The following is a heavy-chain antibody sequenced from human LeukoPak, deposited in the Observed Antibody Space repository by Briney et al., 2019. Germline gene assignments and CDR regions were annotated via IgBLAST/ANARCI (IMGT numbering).Heavy chain of an antibody. CDR1: GGSFSGYY. D-gene: IGHD3-10*01. V-gene: IGHV4-34*01. Sequence: MASETLSLTCAVHGGSFSGYYWSWIRQPPGKGLEWIGEINHSGSTNYNPSLKSRVTISVDTSKNQFSLKLSSVTAADTAVYYCARTNRITMVRVYYYYGMDVWGQGTTVTVSS. J-gene: IGHJ6*02. CDR2: INHSGST. CDR3: ARTNRITMVRVYYYYGMDV.